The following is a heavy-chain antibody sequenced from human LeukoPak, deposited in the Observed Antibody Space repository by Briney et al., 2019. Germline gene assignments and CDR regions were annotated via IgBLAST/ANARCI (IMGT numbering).Heavy chain of an antibody. CDR2: IKQDGSEK. D-gene: IGHD6-13*01. CDR3: ARGGQQLVPRYFDY. Sequence: GGSLRLSCAAPGFTFSSYWMSWVRQAPGKGLEWVANIKQDGSEKYYVDSVKGRFTISRDNAKNSLYLQMNSLRAEDTAVYYCARGGQQLVPRYFDYWGQGTLVTVSS. J-gene: IGHJ4*02. V-gene: IGHV3-7*01. CDR1: GFTFSSYW.